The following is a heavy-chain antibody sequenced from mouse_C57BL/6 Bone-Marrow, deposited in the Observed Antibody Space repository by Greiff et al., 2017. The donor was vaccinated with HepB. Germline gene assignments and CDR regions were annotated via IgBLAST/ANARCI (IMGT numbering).Heavy chain of an antibody. Sequence: VQRVESGAELVKPGASVKLSCKASGYTFTEYTIHWVKQRSGQGLEWIGWFYPGSGSIKYNEKFKDKATLTADKSSSTVYMELSRLTSEDSAVYFCARHEEYYGSSYYFDYWGQGTTLTVSS. J-gene: IGHJ2*01. D-gene: IGHD1-1*01. CDR2: FYPGSGSI. CDR3: ARHEEYYGSSYYFDY. V-gene: IGHV1-62-2*01. CDR1: GYTFTEYT.